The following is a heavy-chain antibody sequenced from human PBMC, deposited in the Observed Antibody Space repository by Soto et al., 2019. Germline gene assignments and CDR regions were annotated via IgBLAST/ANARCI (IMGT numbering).Heavy chain of an antibody. D-gene: IGHD2-21*02. J-gene: IGHJ1*01. V-gene: IGHV3-30*18. Sequence: TGGSLRLSWAASGFTFISFGMRWVRQAPGKGLEWVAVISYDGSNKYYADSVKGRFTISRDNSKNTLYLQMNSLRAEDTAVYYCAKDRVSYCGGDCYLQYFQHWGQGTLVTVSS. CDR2: ISYDGSNK. CDR1: GFTFISFG. CDR3: AKDRVSYCGGDCYLQYFQH.